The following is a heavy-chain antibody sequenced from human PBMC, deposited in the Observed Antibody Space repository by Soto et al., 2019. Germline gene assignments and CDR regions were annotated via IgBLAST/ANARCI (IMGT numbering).Heavy chain of an antibody. J-gene: IGHJ4*02. CDR2: ISKSDYT. CDR1: GFAFNNYG. D-gene: IGHD1-7*01. V-gene: IGHV3-21*01. Sequence: GGSLRLSCTVSGFAFNNYGINWVRQAPGKGLEWVSSISKSDYTYYSDSVTGRFTISRDNAKNSVSLQMNTLRVEDTAVYYCAKRDSNWNSPDDYWGQGTLVTVS. CDR3: AKRDSNWNSPDDY.